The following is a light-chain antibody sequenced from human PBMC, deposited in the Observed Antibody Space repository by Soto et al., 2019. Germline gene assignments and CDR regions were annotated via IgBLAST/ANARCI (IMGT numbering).Light chain of an antibody. CDR3: VLFMGSGINWV. V-gene: IGLV8-61*01. CDR2: STS. CDR1: SGSVSTSFY. Sequence: QTVVTQEPSLSVSPGGTATVTCGSSSGSVSTSFYPSWYQQTPGHAPRQLSFSTSIRSSGVPDRFSGSILGNKAALTITGAQADDESDYYCVLFMGSGINWVFGGGTKLTVL. J-gene: IGLJ3*02.